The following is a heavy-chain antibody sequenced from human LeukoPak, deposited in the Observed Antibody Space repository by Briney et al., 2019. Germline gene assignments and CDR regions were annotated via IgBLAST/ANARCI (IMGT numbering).Heavy chain of an antibody. D-gene: IGHD4-23*01. CDR2: IYHGGGT. CDR3: AREGYGGNPAPFDY. V-gene: IGHV4-38-2*02. J-gene: IGHJ4*02. Sequence: PGTLSLTCVLSPDSISGGYYWAGFRRPPGRGRGGFGLIYHGGGTYYNPSLKGRVTISVDTPKNQFSLKLSSVTAADTAVYYCAREGYGGNPAPFDYWGQGTLVTVSS. CDR1: PDSISGGYY.